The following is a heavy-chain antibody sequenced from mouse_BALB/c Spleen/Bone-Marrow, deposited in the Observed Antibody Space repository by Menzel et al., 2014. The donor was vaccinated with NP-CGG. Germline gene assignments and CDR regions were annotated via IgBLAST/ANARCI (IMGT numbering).Heavy chain of an antibody. CDR3: ARLDYYGSLNY. Sequence: VQLKESGGGLVQPGGSLKLSCAASGFDFSRYWMSWVRQAPGKGLEWIGEINPDSSTINYTPSLKDKFIISRDNAKNTLYLRLNKVRSEDTALYYCARLDYYGSLNYWGQGTTLTVSS. J-gene: IGHJ2*01. V-gene: IGHV4-1*02. CDR1: GFDFSRYW. CDR2: INPDSSTI. D-gene: IGHD1-2*01.